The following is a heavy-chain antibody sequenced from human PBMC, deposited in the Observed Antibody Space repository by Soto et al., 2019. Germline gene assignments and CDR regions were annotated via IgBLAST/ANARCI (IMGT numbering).Heavy chain of an antibody. D-gene: IGHD5-18*01. Sequence: PGGSLRLSCAASGFTFSSYSMNWVRQAPGKGLEWIGYIYYSGSTNYNPSLKSRVTISVDTSKNQFSLKLSSVTAADTAVYYCARTLYSYGPRFDYWGQGT. J-gene: IGHJ4*02. CDR3: ARTLYSYGPRFDY. CDR2: IYYSGST. CDR1: GFTFSSYS. V-gene: IGHV4-59*01.